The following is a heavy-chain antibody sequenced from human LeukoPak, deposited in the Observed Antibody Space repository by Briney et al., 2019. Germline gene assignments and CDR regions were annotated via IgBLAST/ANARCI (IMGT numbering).Heavy chain of an antibody. D-gene: IGHD4-23*01. V-gene: IGHV4-38-2*02. CDR3: ARGRSGYGGNSGIASCDY. CDR1: GDSISNGYY. J-gene: IGHJ4*02. Sequence: PSETLSLTCTVSGDSISNGYYWGWIRQAPGKGLEWIESIYHTGSTYYSPSLKSRVIISVDTSKNQFSLKLSSVTAADTAVYYCARGRSGYGGNSGIASCDYWGQGTLVTVSS. CDR2: IYHTGST.